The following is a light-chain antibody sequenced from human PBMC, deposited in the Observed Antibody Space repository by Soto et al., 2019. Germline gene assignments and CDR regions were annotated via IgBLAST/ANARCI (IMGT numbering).Light chain of an antibody. J-gene: IGKJ2*01. CDR3: QQSYSTPQGYT. Sequence: DIQMTQSPSSLSASVGDRVTITCRASQSISSYLNWYQQKPGKAPKLLIYAASSLQSGVPSRFSGGGSGTDFTLTISSLQPEDFATYYCQQSYSTPQGYTFGQGTKVDIK. V-gene: IGKV1-39*01. CDR1: QSISSY. CDR2: AAS.